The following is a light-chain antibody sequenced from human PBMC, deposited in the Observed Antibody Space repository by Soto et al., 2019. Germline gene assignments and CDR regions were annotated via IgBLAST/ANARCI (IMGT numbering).Light chain of an antibody. Sequence: EIVLTQSPGTLSFSPGERATLSCRASQSVSSDYLAWYQQKPGQAPRLLIYGASSRATGIPDRFSGSGSGTDFTLTVSRLEPEDFAVFYCQQYGTSPTPFGQGTK. V-gene: IGKV3-20*01. CDR2: GAS. J-gene: IGKJ2*01. CDR3: QQYGTSPTP. CDR1: QSVSSDY.